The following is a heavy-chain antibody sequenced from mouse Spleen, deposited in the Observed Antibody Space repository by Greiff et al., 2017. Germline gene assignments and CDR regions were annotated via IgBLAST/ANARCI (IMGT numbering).Heavy chain of an antibody. Sequence: EVKVEESGGGLVKPGGSLKLSCAASGFTFSDYGMHWVRQAPEKGLEWVAYISSGSSTIYYADTVKGRFTISRDNAKNTLFLQMTSLRSEDTAMYYCARGDYDYQFAYWGQGTLVTVSA. D-gene: IGHD2-4*01. CDR2: ISSGSSTI. V-gene: IGHV5-17*01. J-gene: IGHJ3*01. CDR1: GFTFSDYG. CDR3: ARGDYDYQFAY.